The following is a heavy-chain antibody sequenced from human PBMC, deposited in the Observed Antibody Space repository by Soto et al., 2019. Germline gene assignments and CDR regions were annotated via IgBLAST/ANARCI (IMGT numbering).Heavy chain of an antibody. Sequence: QVQLVQSGAEVKKPGSSVKVSCKASGGTFSSYAISWVRQAPGQGLEWMGGIIPIVGTANYAQKFQGRVTIAAEEATSTAYVELSSLRSEDTGVYYWARDKATVRGGFDYWGQGPLVTVSS. D-gene: IGHD4-17*01. CDR1: GGTFSSYA. V-gene: IGHV1-69*01. CDR2: IIPIVGTA. J-gene: IGHJ4*02. CDR3: ARDKATVRGGFDY.